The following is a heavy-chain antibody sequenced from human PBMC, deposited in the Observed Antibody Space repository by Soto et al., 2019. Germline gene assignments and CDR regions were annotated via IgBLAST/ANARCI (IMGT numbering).Heavy chain of an antibody. CDR2: INAGNGNT. J-gene: IGHJ4*02. V-gene: IGHV1-3*01. CDR3: ARGQLNYYDSSGYSDQAHLFDY. CDR1: GYTFTSYA. D-gene: IGHD3-22*01. Sequence: GPSVKVSCKASGYTFTSYAMHWVRQAPGQRLEWMGWINAGNGNTKYSQKFQGRVTITRDTSASTAYMELSGLRSEDTAVYYCARGQLNYYDSSGYSDQAHLFDYWGQGTLVTVSS.